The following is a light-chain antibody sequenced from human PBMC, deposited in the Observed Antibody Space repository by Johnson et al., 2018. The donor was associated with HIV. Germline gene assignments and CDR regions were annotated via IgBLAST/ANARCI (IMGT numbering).Light chain of an antibody. CDR2: ENN. J-gene: IGLJ1*01. CDR1: NSNIGNNY. Sequence: QSVLTQPPSVSAAPGQKVTISCSGSNSNIGNNYVSWYQHLPGTTPKLLIYENNKRPSGIPDRFSGSKSGTSATLGITGLQTGDEADYFCGTWDSSLSTGVFGTGTEVTVL. V-gene: IGLV1-51*02. CDR3: GTWDSSLSTGV.